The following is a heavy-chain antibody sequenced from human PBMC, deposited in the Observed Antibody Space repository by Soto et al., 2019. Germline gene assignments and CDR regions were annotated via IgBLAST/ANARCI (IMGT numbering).Heavy chain of an antibody. CDR2: IIPIFGTA. CDR1: GGTFSSYA. CDR3: ARSLHFSSGWYDY. Sequence: SVKVSCKASGGTFSSYAISWVRQAPGQGLEWMGGIIPIFGTANYAQKFQGRVTITADKSTSTAYMELSSLRSEDTAVYYCARSLHFSSGWYDYWGQGTLVTVSS. J-gene: IGHJ4*02. D-gene: IGHD6-19*01. V-gene: IGHV1-69*06.